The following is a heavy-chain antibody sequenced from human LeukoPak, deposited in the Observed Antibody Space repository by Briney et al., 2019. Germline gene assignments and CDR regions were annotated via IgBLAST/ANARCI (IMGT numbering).Heavy chain of an antibody. J-gene: IGHJ6*03. CDR2: MNPSSGNT. D-gene: IGHD6-6*01. V-gene: IGHV1-8*01. CDR1: GYTLTTFD. Sequence: GASVKVSCKASGYTLTTFDINWVRQATGQGLEWMGWMNPSSGNTGYAQKFQDRVSMTRNTSINTAYMELSSLRSEDTAVYYCARSLAGRSYYYYMDAWATGPRSPSP. CDR3: ARSLAGRSYYYYMDA.